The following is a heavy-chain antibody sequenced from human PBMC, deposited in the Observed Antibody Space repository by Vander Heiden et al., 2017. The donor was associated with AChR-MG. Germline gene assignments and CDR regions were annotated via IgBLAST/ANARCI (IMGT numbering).Heavy chain of an antibody. D-gene: IGHD6-19*01. CDR2: IYPGESHT. CDR1: GYGFTSYW. J-gene: IGHJ5*02. CDR3: ARQEAEQFQFDP. V-gene: IGHV5-51*01. Sequence: EVQLVQSGAEVKTPGESPKISCKGSGYGFTSYWIGWVRQMPGKGLEWMPLIYPGESHTRYSPAFQGQVTISADKSSRTAYLKWRSMKASDTAMYYCARQEAEQFQFDPWGQVTLVTISS.